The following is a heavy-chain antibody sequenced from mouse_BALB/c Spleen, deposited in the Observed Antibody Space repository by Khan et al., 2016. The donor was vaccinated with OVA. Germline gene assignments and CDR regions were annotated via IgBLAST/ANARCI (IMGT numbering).Heavy chain of an antibody. CDR2: ISYSGST. D-gene: IGHD2-3*01. CDR1: GYSITSDYA. Sequence: EVQLQQSGPGLVKPSQSLSLTCTVTGYSITSDYAWNWIRQFPGNKLEWMGYISYSGSTNYNPALKSRISITRDPSNNQFFLQLKSVTTEDTATYYCARDGSRYNYAMDYWGQGTSVTVSS. J-gene: IGHJ4*01. V-gene: IGHV3-2*02. CDR3: ARDGSRYNYAMDY.